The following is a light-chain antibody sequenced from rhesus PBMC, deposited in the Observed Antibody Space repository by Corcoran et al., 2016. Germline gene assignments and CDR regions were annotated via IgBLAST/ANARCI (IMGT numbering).Light chain of an antibody. CDR1: ETVSVFVIDL. V-gene: IGKV7-13*01. CDR3: LQSKNAWT. Sequence: DIVLTQSPASLAVSPGQGATITCRACETVSVFVIDLIHWFQQKPGQPPKPLIYQASNKDTGVPARSNGSGSATDFTLTVNPVEADDAADYYCLQSKNAWTFGQGTKVAIK. CDR2: QAS. J-gene: IGKJ1*01.